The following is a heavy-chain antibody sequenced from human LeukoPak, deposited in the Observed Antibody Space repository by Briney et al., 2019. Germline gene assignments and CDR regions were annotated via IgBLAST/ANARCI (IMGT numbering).Heavy chain of an antibody. Sequence: GESLKISCKGSGYSFTSYWIGWVRQMPGKVLEWVGIIYPGDSDTRYSPSLQGQVTISADTSGSTAYLQWSSMKASDTAMYYCAITYYYDSSGRRSFDYWGQGTLVTVSS. CDR1: GYSFTSYW. V-gene: IGHV5-51*01. D-gene: IGHD3-22*01. J-gene: IGHJ4*02. CDR2: IYPGDSDT. CDR3: AITYYYDSSGRRSFDY.